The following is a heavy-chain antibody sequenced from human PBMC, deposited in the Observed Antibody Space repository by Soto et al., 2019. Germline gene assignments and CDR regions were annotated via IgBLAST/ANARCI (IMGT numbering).Heavy chain of an antibody. J-gene: IGHJ4*02. D-gene: IGHD2-15*01. CDR2: INPSGGST. CDR3: ARMVVVAGFDY. V-gene: IGHV1-46*01. Sequence: ASVKVSCKASGCTFTSYYMHWVRQAPGQGLEWMGIINPSGGSTSYAQKFQGRVTMTRDTSTSTVYMELSSLRSEDTAVYYCARMVVVAGFDYWGQGTLVTVSS. CDR1: GCTFTSYY.